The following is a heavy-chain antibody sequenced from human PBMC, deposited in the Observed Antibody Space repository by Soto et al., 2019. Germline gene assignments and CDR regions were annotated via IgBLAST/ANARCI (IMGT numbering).Heavy chain of an antibody. V-gene: IGHV1-18*01. Sequence: GASVKVSCKASGYTFTSYGISWVRQAPGQGLEWMGWISAYNGNTNYAQKLQGRVTMTTDTSTSTAYMELRSLRSDDTAVYYCARECSGGSCYSHYYYYGMDVWGQGTTVTV. CDR2: ISAYNGNT. D-gene: IGHD2-15*01. CDR1: GYTFTSYG. CDR3: ARECSGGSCYSHYYYYGMDV. J-gene: IGHJ6*02.